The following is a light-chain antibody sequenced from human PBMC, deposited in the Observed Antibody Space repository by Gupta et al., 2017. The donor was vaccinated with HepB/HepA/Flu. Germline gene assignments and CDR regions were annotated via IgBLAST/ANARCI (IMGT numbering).Light chain of an antibody. V-gene: IGKV1-5*03. Sequence: IQMTQSPSTLSASVGDRVTITCRASQSISGWLAWYQQKPGKVPKLLIYKASSVENGVPSRFSGSGSGTEFTLTISSLQPDDFATYYCQQDNSSSFTFGDGTIVDIK. CDR2: KAS. CDR1: QSISGW. J-gene: IGKJ3*01. CDR3: QQDNSSSFT.